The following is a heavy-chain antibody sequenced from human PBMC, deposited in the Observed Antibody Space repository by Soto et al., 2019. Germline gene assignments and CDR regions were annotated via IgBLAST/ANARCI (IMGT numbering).Heavy chain of an antibody. CDR2: IYYSGST. J-gene: IGHJ4*02. V-gene: IGHV4-59*01. CDR3: AREGRYYDILTGYVD. CDR1: GGSISSYY. D-gene: IGHD3-9*01. Sequence: QVQLQESGPGLVKPSETLSLTCTVSGGSISSYYWCWIRQPPGKGLEWIGYIYYSGSTDYNPSLKSRVIISVDTSKNQFSLKLSSVTAADTAVYYCAREGRYYDILTGYVDWGQGTLVTVSS.